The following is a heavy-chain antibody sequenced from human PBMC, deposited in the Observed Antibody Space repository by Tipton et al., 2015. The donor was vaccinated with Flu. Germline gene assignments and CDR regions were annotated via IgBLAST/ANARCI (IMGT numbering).Heavy chain of an antibody. D-gene: IGHD1-1*01. CDR1: GGSMTPYY. Sequence: TLSLTCTVSGGSMTPYYWAWLRQPPGKGLEWIASISYGETTDYKPSLKSRVTISIDTSRNQFSLRLTSVTAADTAVYYCARVLGNSHSYGMDVWGQGTTVTVSS. CDR3: ARVLGNSHSYGMDV. V-gene: IGHV4-39*07. CDR2: ISYGETT. J-gene: IGHJ6*02.